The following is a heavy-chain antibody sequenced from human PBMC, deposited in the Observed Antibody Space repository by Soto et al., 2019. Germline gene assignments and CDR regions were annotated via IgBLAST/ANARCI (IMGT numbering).Heavy chain of an antibody. CDR3: ALSLVLVLGLSYSYHYAMAV. CDR1: GFSLTTSGVG. CDR2: IYWDDDK. Sequence: QITLKESGPTLVKPTQTLTLTCTFSGFSLTTSGVGVGWIRQPPGKAPEWLALIYWDDDKRYRSSLKDRLTITKDTSINQVVLTVTNMDPADTATYVCALSLVLVLGLSYSYHYAMAVSGQGTAVTVSS. V-gene: IGHV2-5*02. J-gene: IGHJ6*02. D-gene: IGHD3-10*01.